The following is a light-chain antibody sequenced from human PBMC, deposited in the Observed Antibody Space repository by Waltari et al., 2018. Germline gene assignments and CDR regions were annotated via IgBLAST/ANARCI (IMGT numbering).Light chain of an antibody. CDR1: QGIGRW. J-gene: IGKJ1*01. CDR2: KAP. V-gene: IGKV1-5*03. Sequence: DIQLTQSPSTLSASVGDRVTLTCRASQGIGRWLAWYQQKPVKTPDLLIYKAPIFERGVPSRFSGSGSGTEFTLTITGLQPLDVATYYCQEYDSHWSFGQGTKVEIK. CDR3: QEYDSHWS.